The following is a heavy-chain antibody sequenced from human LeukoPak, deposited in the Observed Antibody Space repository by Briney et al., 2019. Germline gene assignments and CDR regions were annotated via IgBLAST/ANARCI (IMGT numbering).Heavy chain of an antibody. J-gene: IGHJ4*02. CDR2: ISYDGSNK. D-gene: IGHD6-6*01. Sequence: GRSLRLSCAASGFTFITYAMHWVRQAPGKGLEWVAVISYDGSNKYYADSVKGRFTISRDNSRNTLYLQMYSLGPEDTAVYYCARDVCSSLACVNFDYWGQGSLVTVSS. CDR3: ARDVCSSLACVNFDY. CDR1: GFTFITYA. V-gene: IGHV3-30*04.